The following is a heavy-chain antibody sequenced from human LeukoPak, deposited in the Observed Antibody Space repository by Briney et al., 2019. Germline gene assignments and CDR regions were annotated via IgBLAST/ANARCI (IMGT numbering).Heavy chain of an antibody. J-gene: IGHJ3*01. CDR1: GFTLRYYA. CDR3: ARDPNGDYVGAFDF. CDR2: INGYSYA. Sequence: GGSLRLSCAASGFTLRYYALTWVRQAPGKGLEWVSSINGYSYAWYTDSVKGRFTISRDNSKNTLYLQMNSLRAEDTAIYYCARDPNGDYVGAFDFWGQGTMVTVSS. V-gene: IGHV3-23*01. D-gene: IGHD4-17*01.